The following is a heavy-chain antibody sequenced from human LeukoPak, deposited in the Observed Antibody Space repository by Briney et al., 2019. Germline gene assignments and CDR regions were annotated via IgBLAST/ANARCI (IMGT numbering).Heavy chain of an antibody. CDR3: VREDTPATANY. J-gene: IGHJ4*02. CDR2: ISGGGDIT. V-gene: IGHV3-23*01. Sequence: QPGGSLRLSCAASGFTFSSYAMSWVRQTPGKGLEWVSAISGGGDITYYADSVTGRFTISGDNSKDTLFLQMHSLRPGDTAVYYCVREDTPATANYWGQGTLVTISS. D-gene: IGHD2-21*02. CDR1: GFTFSSYA.